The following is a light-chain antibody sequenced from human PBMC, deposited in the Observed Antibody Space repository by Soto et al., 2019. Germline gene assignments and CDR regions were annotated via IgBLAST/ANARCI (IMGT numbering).Light chain of an antibody. V-gene: IGLV2-14*01. J-gene: IGLJ3*02. CDR1: SSDIGVYNY. CDR2: EVS. Sequence: QSALTQPASVSGSPGQSITISCTGTSSDIGVYNYVSWYQQHPGKAPKLVICEVSNRPSGVSSRFSGSKSGNTASPTISGLRAEDEADYYCTSFTTTNIWVFGGGTKLTVL. CDR3: TSFTTTNIWV.